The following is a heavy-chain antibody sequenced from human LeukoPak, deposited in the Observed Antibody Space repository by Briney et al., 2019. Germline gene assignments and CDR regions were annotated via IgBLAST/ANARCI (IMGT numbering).Heavy chain of an antibody. J-gene: IGHJ4*02. V-gene: IGHV4-59*08. CDR3: TRHSTSSAPSAY. Sequence: SETLSLTCTVSGASIGSYYWTWVRQPPGKGLEWIGYISNSGGTNYNPSLTRRVTISVDTSKNQFSLKLTSVTAADTAIYFCTRHSTSSAPSAYWGQGTLVTVSS. CDR2: ISNSGGT. CDR1: GASIGSYY. D-gene: IGHD2-2*01.